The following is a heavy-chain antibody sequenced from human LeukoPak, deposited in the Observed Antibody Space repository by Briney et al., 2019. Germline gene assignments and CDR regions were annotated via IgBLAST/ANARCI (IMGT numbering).Heavy chain of an antibody. V-gene: IGHV4-38-2*02. CDR3: ARSQQNDYVWGSYRRFQYYFDY. CDR1: GYSISSGYY. D-gene: IGHD3-16*02. J-gene: IGHJ4*02. Sequence: SETLSLTCTVSGYSISSGYYWGWIRQPPGKGLEWIGIIYHSGSTYYNPSLKSRVTISVDTSKNQFSLKLSSVTATDTAVYYCARSQQNDYVWGSYRRFQYYFDYWGQGTLVTVSS. CDR2: IYHSGST.